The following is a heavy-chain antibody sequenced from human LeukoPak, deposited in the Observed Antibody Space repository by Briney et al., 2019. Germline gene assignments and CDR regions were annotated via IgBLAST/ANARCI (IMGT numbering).Heavy chain of an antibody. V-gene: IGHV3-48*03. CDR1: SFIFSDYD. CDR2: IGFSGTAI. CDR3: ARENPYAEC. Sequence: GGSLRVPCTPSSFIFSDYDMNWVRQAPGKGLEWISHIGFSGTAITYADSVKGRFIISRDNAKNSLYLQMNSLRAEDTAVYYYARENPYAECWGRGTLVTVSA. D-gene: IGHD3-3*01. J-gene: IGHJ4*02.